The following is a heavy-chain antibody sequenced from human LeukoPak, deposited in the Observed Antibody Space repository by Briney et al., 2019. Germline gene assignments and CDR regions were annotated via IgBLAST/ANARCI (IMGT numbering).Heavy chain of an antibody. CDR2: IKEDGSEK. CDR3: ARSNYYDSSGHLTQYFQH. V-gene: IGHV3-7*01. Sequence: PGGSLRLSCAASGFTFSSYWMSWVRQAPGKGLEWVANIKEDGSEKYYVDSVKGRFTIFRDNAKNSLYLQMNSLRAEDTAVYYCARSNYYDSSGHLTQYFQHWGQGTLVTVSS. J-gene: IGHJ1*01. D-gene: IGHD3-22*01. CDR1: GFTFSSYW.